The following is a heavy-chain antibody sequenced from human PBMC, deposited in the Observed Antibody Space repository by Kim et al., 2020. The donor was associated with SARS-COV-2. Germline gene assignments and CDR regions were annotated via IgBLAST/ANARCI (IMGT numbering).Heavy chain of an antibody. CDR3: AKDKLLWFGDSSGYFQH. V-gene: IGHV3-30*18. CDR2: ISYDGRNK. Sequence: GGSLRLSCAASGFTFSSYGMHWVRQAPGKGLEWVALISYDGRNKDYADSVKGRFTISRDNSKNTLYLQMNSLRAEDTAVYYCAKDKLLWFGDSSGYFQHWGQGTLVTVSS. CDR1: GFTFSSYG. D-gene: IGHD3-10*01. J-gene: IGHJ1*01.